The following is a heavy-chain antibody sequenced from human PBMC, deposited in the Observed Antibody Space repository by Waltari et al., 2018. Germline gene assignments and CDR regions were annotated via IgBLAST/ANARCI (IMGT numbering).Heavy chain of an antibody. CDR3: AREDLAVRKTGGFDY. J-gene: IGHJ4*02. CDR1: GDPISSADYY. V-gene: IGHV4-61*02. D-gene: IGHD6-19*01. CDR2: GSSTGGA. Sequence: QVLLQESGPGLLQASQTLSLTCTVDGDPISSADYYWSLIRRPAGKEMQWIGRGSSTGGANYDPALKRRATISVDSSKNQFSLSLTSVTAADTATCYCAREDLAVRKTGGFDYWGQGVLVSVSS.